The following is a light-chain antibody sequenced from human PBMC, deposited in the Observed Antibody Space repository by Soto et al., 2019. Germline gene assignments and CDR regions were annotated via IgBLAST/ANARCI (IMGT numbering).Light chain of an antibody. V-gene: IGLV2-8*01. Sequence: QSVLTQPPSASGSPGQSVTISCTGTSSDVGGYNYVSWYQQYAGKAPKLMISEVSKRPSGVPDRFSGSKSGNTASLTVSGPQAEDEADYYCSSYAGSNKSVFGTGTKSPS. CDR1: SSDVGGYNY. CDR3: SSYAGSNKSV. J-gene: IGLJ1*01. CDR2: EVS.